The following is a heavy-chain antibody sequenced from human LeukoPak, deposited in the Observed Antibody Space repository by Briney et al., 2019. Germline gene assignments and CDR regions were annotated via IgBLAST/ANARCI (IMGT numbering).Heavy chain of an antibody. V-gene: IGHV4-59*12. CDR3: ANPARDFADSGAITW. CDR1: GGSISSYY. J-gene: IGHJ4*02. CDR2: IYYSGST. Sequence: SETLSLTCTVSGGSISSYYWSWIRQPPGKGLEWIGYIYYSGSTNYNPSLKSRVTISADTSKNQFSLKLTSVTAADTAAYYCANPARDFADSGAITWWGQGTLVTVSS. D-gene: IGHD4-17*01.